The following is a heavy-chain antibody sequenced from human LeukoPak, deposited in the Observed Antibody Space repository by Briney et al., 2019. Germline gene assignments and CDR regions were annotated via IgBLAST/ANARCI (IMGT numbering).Heavy chain of an antibody. Sequence: GGSLRLSCSASGFTFSSYWMTWVRQAPGKGLEWVAKIKQDGSEKYYVDSVKGRFTISRDNAKNSLYLQMNSLGAEDTAVYYCARRGTSSSWAHFDYWGQGTLVTVSS. V-gene: IGHV3-7*05. CDR2: IKQDGSEK. CDR1: GFTFSSYW. D-gene: IGHD6-13*01. CDR3: ARRGTSSSWAHFDY. J-gene: IGHJ4*02.